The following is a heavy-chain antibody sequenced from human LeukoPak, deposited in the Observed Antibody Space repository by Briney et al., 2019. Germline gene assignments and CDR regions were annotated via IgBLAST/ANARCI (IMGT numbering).Heavy chain of an antibody. CDR3: AREIVVVVPPWRQIWFDP. D-gene: IGHD2-2*01. V-gene: IGHV1-69*04. CDR1: GGTFSSYA. Sequence: SVKVSCKASGGTFSSYAISWVRQAPGQGLEWMGRIIPILGIANYAQKFQGRVTITADKSTSTAYMELSSLRSEDTAVYYCAREIVVVVPPWRQIWFDPWGQGTLVTVSS. J-gene: IGHJ5*02. CDR2: IIPILGIA.